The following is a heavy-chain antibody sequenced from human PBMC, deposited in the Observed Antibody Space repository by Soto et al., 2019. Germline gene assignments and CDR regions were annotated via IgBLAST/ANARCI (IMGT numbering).Heavy chain of an antibody. V-gene: IGHV4-4*02. CDR3: AREGGPHYFASGTYYNVRRAFDI. CDR1: GGSISGSNW. J-gene: IGHJ3*02. Sequence: SETLSLTXAVSGGSISGSNWWTWVRQPPGKGLQWIGEIYHSGTTNYNPSLKSRVTISVDESKNQFSLKLSSVTAADTAVYYCAREGGPHYFASGTYYNVRRAFDIWGQGTMVTVSS. CDR2: IYHSGTT. D-gene: IGHD3-10*01.